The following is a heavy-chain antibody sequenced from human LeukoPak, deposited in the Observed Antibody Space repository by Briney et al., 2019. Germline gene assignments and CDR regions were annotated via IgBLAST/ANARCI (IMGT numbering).Heavy chain of an antibody. Sequence: PGGSLRLSGAASGFTFSSYWMHWVRQAPGKGPVWVSRTNSDGSSTSYADSVKGRFTISRDNAKNSLYLQMNILRADHTSVYECARNHGIGRYYFDFWGQGTLVTVSS. J-gene: IGHJ4*02. D-gene: IGHD1-14*01. CDR3: ARNHGIGRYYFDF. V-gene: IGHV3-74*01. CDR2: TNSDGSST. CDR1: GFTFSSYW.